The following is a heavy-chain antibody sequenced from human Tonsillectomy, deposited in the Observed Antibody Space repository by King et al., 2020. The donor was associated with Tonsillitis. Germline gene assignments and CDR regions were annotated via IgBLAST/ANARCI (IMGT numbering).Heavy chain of an antibody. Sequence: QLVQSGAEVKKPGSSVKVSCKASGGTFSNYAISWVRQAPGQGLEWMGGIIPIFGTANNAQKFHGGVTITADESTSTAYMEMSSLRSEDTAVYYCARAKPYYDSSGQRTYYCDYWGQRTLVTVSS. CDR2: IIPIFGTA. J-gene: IGHJ4*02. V-gene: IGHV1-69*01. CDR1: GGTFSNYA. D-gene: IGHD3-22*01. CDR3: ARAKPYYDSSGQRTYYCDY.